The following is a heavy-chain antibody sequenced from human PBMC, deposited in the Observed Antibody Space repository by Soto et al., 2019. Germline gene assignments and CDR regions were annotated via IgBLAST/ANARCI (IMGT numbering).Heavy chain of an antibody. CDR3: ARGITMIVVDYYGMEV. D-gene: IGHD3-22*01. V-gene: IGHV1-69*13. CDR1: GGAFSSYA. J-gene: IGHJ6*01. CDR2: IIPIFGTA. Sequence: GASVKVSCKASGGAFSSYAISWVRQAPGQGLEWMGGIIPIFGTANYAQKFQGRVTITADESTSTAYMELSSLRSEDTAVYYCARGITMIVVDYYGMEVWGQGTTVTVS.